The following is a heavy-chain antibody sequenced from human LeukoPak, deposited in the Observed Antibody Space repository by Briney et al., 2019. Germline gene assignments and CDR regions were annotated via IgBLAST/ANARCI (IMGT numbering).Heavy chain of an antibody. CDR1: GGTFSSYA. CDR2: IIGSVGTA. V-gene: IGHV1-69*05. Sequence: GASVRVSCTASGGTFSSYAMSWVRQAPGQGLEWVGGIIGSVGTANYAQTVQGRVTITRDDSTSTQYMELNSLRAEDTAVYYCATHPPDYRDYYSYYFDVWGQGTPVTVSS. CDR3: ATHPPDYRDYYSYYFDV. J-gene: IGHJ6*03. D-gene: IGHD4-17*01.